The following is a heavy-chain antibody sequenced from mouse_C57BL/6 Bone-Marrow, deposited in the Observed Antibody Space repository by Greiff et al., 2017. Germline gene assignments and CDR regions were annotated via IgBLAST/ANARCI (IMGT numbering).Heavy chain of an antibody. CDR1: GYTFTSYG. J-gene: IGHJ3*01. CDR2: IYPRSGNT. Sequence: QVQLQQSGAELARPGASVKLSCKASGYTFTSYGISWVKQRPGQGLEWIGEIYPRSGNTYYNEKFKGKATLTADKSSSTAYMELRSLTSEDAAVYFCARSGGNFAWFAYWGQGTLVTVSA. V-gene: IGHV1-81*01. CDR3: ARSGGNFAWFAY. D-gene: IGHD2-1*01.